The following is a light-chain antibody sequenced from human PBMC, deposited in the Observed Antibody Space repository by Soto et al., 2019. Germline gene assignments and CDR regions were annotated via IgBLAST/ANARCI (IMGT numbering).Light chain of an antibody. J-gene: IGKJ1*01. CDR3: QQYNSYRA. CDR1: QTISGW. CDR2: KAS. V-gene: IGKV1-5*03. Sequence: DIQMTQSPATLSASVGDRVTISCRASQTISGWLAWYQQKPGKAPKILIYKASTLKSGVPSRFSGSGSGTEFTLTISSLKPDDSATDYCQQYNSYRAFGQGTKVDIK.